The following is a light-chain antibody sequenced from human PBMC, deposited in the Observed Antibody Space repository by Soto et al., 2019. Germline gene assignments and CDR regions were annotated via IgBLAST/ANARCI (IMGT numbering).Light chain of an antibody. Sequence: EIVLTQSPATLSLSPGERATLSCRASQSVSGYLAWYQQKPGQAPRLLIYDTSTRATGIPARFSGSGSGTDFTLTISSLEPEDFAVYYWHQRSNWPSTFGGGTKVEIK. CDR1: QSVSGY. CDR2: DTS. V-gene: IGKV3-11*01. CDR3: HQRSNWPST. J-gene: IGKJ4*01.